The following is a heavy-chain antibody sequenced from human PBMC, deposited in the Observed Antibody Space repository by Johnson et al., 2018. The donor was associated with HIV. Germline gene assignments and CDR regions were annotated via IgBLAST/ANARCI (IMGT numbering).Heavy chain of an antibody. CDR2: INWNGGST. CDR1: GFTVSSNY. J-gene: IGHJ3*02. V-gene: IGHV3-66*01. Sequence: EVQLVESGGGVVQPGGSLRLSCAVSGFTVSSNYITWVRQAPGKGLEWVSGINWNGGSTGYADSVKGRFTISRDNSKNTLYLQMNSLRAEDTAVYYCAKEFRLGYPPQIDAFDIWGQGTMVTVSS. D-gene: IGHD3-9*01. CDR3: AKEFRLGYPPQIDAFDI.